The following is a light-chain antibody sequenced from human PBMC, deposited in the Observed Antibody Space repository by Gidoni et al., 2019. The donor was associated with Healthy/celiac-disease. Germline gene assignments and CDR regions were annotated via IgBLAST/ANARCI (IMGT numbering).Light chain of an antibody. CDR1: QSVSSY. Sequence: IVLTQSPATLSLSPGERATLSCRASQSVSSYLAWYQQKPGQAPRLLIYDASNRATGIPARFSGSGSGTDFTLTISSLGPEDFAVYYCQQRSNWPGFTFGPGTKVDIK. V-gene: IGKV3-11*01. CDR2: DAS. J-gene: IGKJ3*01. CDR3: QQRSNWPGFT.